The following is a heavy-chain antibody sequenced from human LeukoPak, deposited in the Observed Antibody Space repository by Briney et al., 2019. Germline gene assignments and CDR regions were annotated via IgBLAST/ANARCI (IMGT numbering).Heavy chain of an antibody. Sequence: GRSLRLSCAASGFTFSSYAMHWVRQAPGKGLEWVAVISYDGSNKYYADSVKGRFTISRDNSKNTLYLQMNSLRAEDTAVYYCARDFMRLTYSGSYRDAFDIWGQGTMVTVSS. V-gene: IGHV3-30-3*01. CDR3: ARDFMRLTYSGSYRDAFDI. CDR1: GFTFSSYA. J-gene: IGHJ3*02. D-gene: IGHD1-26*01. CDR2: ISYDGSNK.